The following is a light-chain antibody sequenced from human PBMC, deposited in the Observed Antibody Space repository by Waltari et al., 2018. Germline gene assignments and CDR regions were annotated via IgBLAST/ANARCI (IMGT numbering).Light chain of an antibody. CDR2: AAS. V-gene: IGKV1-39*01. CDR3: QESHSNPLT. CDR1: QSINSY. Sequence: DIQMTQSPSSLSASVGDRVTITCRASQSINSYLNWYQQKPGKAPKLLIYAASSLQSGVPSRFSGSGSVTDFTLTISSLQPEDFATYFCQESHSNPLTFGGGTKVEIK. J-gene: IGKJ4*01.